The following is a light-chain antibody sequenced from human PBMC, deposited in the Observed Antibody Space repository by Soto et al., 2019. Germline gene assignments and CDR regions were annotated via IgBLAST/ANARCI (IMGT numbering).Light chain of an antibody. CDR2: EVR. J-gene: IGLJ1*01. Sequence: QSVLTQPASVSGSPGQSITISCTGTSSDVGGYNYVSWYQQYSGKAPKLMIYEVRNRPSGVSNRFSGSKSGNTASLTISGLQTEDEADYYCSSYTSSSTYVFGTGTKVTVL. CDR1: SSDVGGYNY. CDR3: SSYTSSSTYV. V-gene: IGLV2-14*01.